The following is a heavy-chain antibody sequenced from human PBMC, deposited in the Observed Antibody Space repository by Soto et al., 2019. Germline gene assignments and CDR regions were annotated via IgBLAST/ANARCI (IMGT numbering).Heavy chain of an antibody. CDR3: ARGLYEPNWFDS. CDR2: LSHTGNT. Sequence: QVQLQESGPGLVKPSQTLSLICTVSGGSINSGGSFWTWIRQHPGRAPEWIGYLSHTGNTYYNPSLKRRVPMSVDRSKNLLSLRLSSVTAADTAVYYCARGLYEPNWFDSWGQGTLVTVSS. V-gene: IGHV4-31*03. D-gene: IGHD3-22*01. J-gene: IGHJ5*01. CDR1: GGSINSGGSF.